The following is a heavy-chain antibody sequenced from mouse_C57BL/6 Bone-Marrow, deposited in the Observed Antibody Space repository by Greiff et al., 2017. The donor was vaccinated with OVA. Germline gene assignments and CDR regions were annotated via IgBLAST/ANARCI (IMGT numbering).Heavy chain of an antibody. CDR3: TTKGNGYYLFAY. J-gene: IGHJ3*01. CDR1: GFNIKDDY. Sequence: VQLQQSGAELVRPGASVKLSCTASGFNIKDDYMHWVKQRPEQGLEWIGWIDPENGDTEYASNFQGKATITADTASNTAYLQLSSLTSEDTSIYYCTTKGNGYYLFAYWGQGTLVTVSA. V-gene: IGHV14-4*01. CDR2: IDPENGDT. D-gene: IGHD2-3*01.